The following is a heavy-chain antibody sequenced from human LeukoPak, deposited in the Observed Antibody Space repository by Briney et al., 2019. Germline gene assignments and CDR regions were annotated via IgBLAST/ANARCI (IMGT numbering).Heavy chain of an antibody. D-gene: IGHD3-22*01. CDR1: GFTFSSYA. CDR3: ARDYYDSSGPFWGYYYYYGMDV. Sequence: GRSLRLSCAASGFTFSSYAMHWVRQAPGKGLEWVAVISYDGSNKYYADSVKGRFTISRDNSKNTLYLQMNSLRAEDTAVYYCARDYYDSSGPFWGYYYYYGMDVWGQGTTVTVSS. J-gene: IGHJ6*02. V-gene: IGHV3-30*01. CDR2: ISYDGSNK.